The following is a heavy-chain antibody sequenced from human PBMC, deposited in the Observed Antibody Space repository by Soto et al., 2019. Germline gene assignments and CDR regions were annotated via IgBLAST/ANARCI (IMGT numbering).Heavy chain of an antibody. CDR2: IYSGGNT. Sequence: VGSLRLSCAASGFTVSNNYMRWVRQAPGKGLEWLSLIYSGGNTHYADSVKGRFTISRDDSKNTLYLQMNSLRVEDTAVYYCARDPPGIAASGAGGWGQGTLVTVSS. CDR3: ARDPPGIAASGAGG. V-gene: IGHV3-53*01. CDR1: GFTVSNNY. D-gene: IGHD6-13*01. J-gene: IGHJ4*02.